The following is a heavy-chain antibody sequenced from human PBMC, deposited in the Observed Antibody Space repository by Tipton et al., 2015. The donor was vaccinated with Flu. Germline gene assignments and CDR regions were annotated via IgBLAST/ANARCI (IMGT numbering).Heavy chain of an antibody. Sequence: SLRLSCAASGFTFSSYGMHWVRQAPGKGLEWVAVILYDGSNKYYADSVKGRFTISRDNSKNTLYLQMNSLRAEDTAVYYCARSEVQGVIITPFDYWGQGTLVTVSS. CDR3: ARSEVQGVIITPFDY. CDR1: GFTFSSYG. J-gene: IGHJ4*02. V-gene: IGHV3-33*01. D-gene: IGHD3-10*01. CDR2: ILYDGSNK.